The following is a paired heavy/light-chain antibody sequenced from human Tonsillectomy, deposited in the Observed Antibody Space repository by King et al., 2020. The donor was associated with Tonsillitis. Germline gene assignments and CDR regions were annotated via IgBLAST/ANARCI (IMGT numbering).Light chain of an antibody. J-gene: IGKJ1*01. V-gene: IGKV1-39*01. CDR3: QQTYRTPRT. CDR2: SAF. Sequence: DIQMTQSPSSLSASVGDRVTITCRASQSVSAYLNWYQQKPGKAPKLLIYSAFILQSGVPSRFSGSGTGTDFTLTISSLQPEDYATYFCQQTYRTPRTFGQGTKVEIK. CDR1: QSVSAY.
Heavy chain of an antibody. J-gene: IGHJ4*02. CDR3: ARDLGATKNGLDS. CDR1: GYTFTSYS. CDR2: ISPYNGNT. V-gene: IGHV1-18*04. Sequence: QVQLVQSGAEVKKPGASVRVSCTASGYTFTSYSINWVRQAPGQGLEWMGWISPYNGNTNYAEELQGRVTMTSDTSTSTTYMELTGLRSDDTAVYYCARDLGATKNGLDSWGQGTLITVSS. D-gene: IGHD1-26*01.